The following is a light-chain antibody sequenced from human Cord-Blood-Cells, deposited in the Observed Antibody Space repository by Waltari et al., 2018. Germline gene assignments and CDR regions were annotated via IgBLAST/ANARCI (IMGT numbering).Light chain of an antibody. J-gene: IGLJ3*02. CDR2: DVS. Sequence: QSALTPPASVSGPPGQSIPISCPGTTSDAGGYTFVSWSQQHPGKAPKLMIYDVSKRPSGVSNRFSGSKSGNTASLTISGLQAEDEADYYCSSYTSSSTFGVFGGGTKLTVL. CDR3: SSYTSSSTFGV. CDR1: TSDAGGYTF. V-gene: IGLV2-14*01.